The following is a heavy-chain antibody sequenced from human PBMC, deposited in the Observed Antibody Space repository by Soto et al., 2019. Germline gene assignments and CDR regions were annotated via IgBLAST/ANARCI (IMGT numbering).Heavy chain of an antibody. CDR2: IDWNDDR. CDR1: GFSLSARGVG. CDR3: AHSPWGAAPDY. J-gene: IGHJ4*02. V-gene: IGHV2-5*01. Sequence: SGPTLVNSTQTLTLTCSVSGFSLSARGVGVGLIRQPPGKALEWLAIIDWNDDRLYSPSLKSRLTITKDTAENQVVLTMTNMDPVDIATYFCAHSPWGAAPDYWGQGTVVTVYS. D-gene: IGHD3-16*01.